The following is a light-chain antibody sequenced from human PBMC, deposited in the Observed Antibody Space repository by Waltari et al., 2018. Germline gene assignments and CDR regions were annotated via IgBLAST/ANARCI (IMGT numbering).Light chain of an antibody. CDR2: ASS. J-gene: IGKJ1*01. Sequence: EIVLTQSPGTLSMSPGEGATLSCRASQSVSSTYIAWYQQRPGQAPRLLIYASSSRATGIPDRFSGSGSATDFPLTISRLEPEDFAVYYCQQYDGSPHTFGQGTKVEMK. CDR3: QQYDGSPHT. CDR1: QSVSSTY. V-gene: IGKV3-20*01.